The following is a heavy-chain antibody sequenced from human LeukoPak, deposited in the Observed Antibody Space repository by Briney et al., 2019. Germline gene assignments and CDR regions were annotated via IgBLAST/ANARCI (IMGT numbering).Heavy chain of an antibody. J-gene: IGHJ4*02. CDR1: GGSISSYY. V-gene: IGHV4-59*01. D-gene: IGHD2-21*01. Sequence: SETLSLTCTVSGGSISSYYWSWIRQPPGKGLEWIGYIYYSGSTNYNPSLKSRVTISVDTSKNQFSLRLSSVTAADTAVYYCARGSVAVMLGYWGQGTLVTVSS. CDR2: IYYSGST. CDR3: ARGSVAVMLGY.